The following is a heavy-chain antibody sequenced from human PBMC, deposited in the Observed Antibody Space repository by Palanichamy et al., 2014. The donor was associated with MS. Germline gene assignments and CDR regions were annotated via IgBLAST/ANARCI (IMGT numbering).Heavy chain of an antibody. CDR3: ARDNWKYVGRSWYYYGMDV. J-gene: IGHJ6*02. V-gene: IGHV4-59*12. CDR2: ISHSERG. D-gene: IGHD1-7*01. Sequence: QEYLQESGPGLVKPSETVVLTCTVSGDSINSYYWSWMRQSPGKGLEWIGYISHSERGTYNSFLRSRVTISLDTSKSQVSLSLSSVTAADTAVYYCARDNWKYVGRSWYYYGMDVWGQGTTLTVSS. CDR1: GDSINSYY.